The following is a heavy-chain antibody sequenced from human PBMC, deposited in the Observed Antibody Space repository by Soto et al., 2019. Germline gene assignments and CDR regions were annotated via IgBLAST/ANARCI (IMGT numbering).Heavy chain of an antibody. CDR2: INSDGSST. Sequence: GGSLRLSCAASGFTFSIYWMHWVRQAPGKGLVWVSRINSDGSSTSYADSVKGRFTISRDNAKNTLYLQMNSLRAEDTAVYYCAREELPTYYDFWSGLHTGYGMDVWGQGTTVTVSS. V-gene: IGHV3-74*01. CDR3: AREELPTYYDFWSGLHTGYGMDV. J-gene: IGHJ6*02. CDR1: GFTFSIYW. D-gene: IGHD3-3*01.